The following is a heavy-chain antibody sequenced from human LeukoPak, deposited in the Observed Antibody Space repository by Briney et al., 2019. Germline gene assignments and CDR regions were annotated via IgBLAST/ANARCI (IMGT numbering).Heavy chain of an antibody. CDR1: GYTFTGYY. D-gene: IGHD2-2*02. Sequence: ASVKVSCKASGYTFTGYYMHWVRQAPGQGLEWMGWINPNSGGTNYAQKFQGRVTMTRDTSTSTAYMELSRLRSDDTAVYYCARDPIDIVVVPAAIRLSYYYYYGMDVWGQGTTVTVSS. J-gene: IGHJ6*02. CDR3: ARDPIDIVVVPAAIRLSYYYYYGMDV. CDR2: INPNSGGT. V-gene: IGHV1-2*02.